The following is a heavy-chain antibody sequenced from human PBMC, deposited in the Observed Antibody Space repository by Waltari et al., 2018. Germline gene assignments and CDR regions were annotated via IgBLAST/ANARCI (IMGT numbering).Heavy chain of an antibody. V-gene: IGHV3-30*11. CDR3: TRGSTTAARCMDS. CDR2: ILYDGSNT. D-gene: IGHD6-6*01. Sequence: QVQLVESGGGVVQPGRSLRLACAASGVTCRTYPMHWVRQAPGKGLEWVALILYDGSNTYYADSVKGRFTISRDNSKNTLYLQMNSLRPDDRAVYYCTRGSTTAARCMDSWGQGTLVTVSS. CDR1: GVTCRTYP. J-gene: IGHJ4*02.